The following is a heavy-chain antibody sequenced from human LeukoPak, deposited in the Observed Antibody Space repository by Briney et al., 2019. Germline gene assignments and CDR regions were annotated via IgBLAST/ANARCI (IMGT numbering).Heavy chain of an antibody. CDR2: IYSGGST. CDR1: GFTVSSNY. D-gene: IGHD3-22*01. J-gene: IGHJ4*02. Sequence: GSLRLSCAASGFTVSSNYMSWVRQAPGKGLEWVSVIYSGGSTYYADSVKGRFTISRDNSKNTLYLQMNSLRAEDTAVYYCAIDSSGYYVHDYWGQGTLVTVSS. CDR3: AIDSSGYYVHDY. V-gene: IGHV3-53*01.